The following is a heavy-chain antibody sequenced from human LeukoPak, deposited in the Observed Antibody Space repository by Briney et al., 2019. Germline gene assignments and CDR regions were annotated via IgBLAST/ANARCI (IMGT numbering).Heavy chain of an antibody. J-gene: IGHJ4*02. CDR1: GFTFSSCG. CDR2: ISDSGDYT. CDR3: AKSAVRDYASGVDYFDY. V-gene: IGHV3-23*01. D-gene: IGHD3-10*01. Sequence: GGSLRLSCAASGFTFSSCGMSWVRQAPGKGLEWVSAISDSGDYTYYADSVKGRFTISRDNSKNTLYLQMNSLRVEDTAVYYCAKSAVRDYASGVDYFDYWGQGTLVSVSS.